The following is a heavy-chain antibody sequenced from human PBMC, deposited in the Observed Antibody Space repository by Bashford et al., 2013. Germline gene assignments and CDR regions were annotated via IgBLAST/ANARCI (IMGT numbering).Heavy chain of an antibody. Sequence: VASVKVSCKASGYTFTSYGISWVRQAPGQGLEWMGWISAYNGNTNYAQKLQGRVTMTTDTSTSTAYMELRSLRSDDTAVYYCARVQEVRVYFYGMDVVGPRDHGPPSP. CDR2: ISAYNGNT. CDR1: GYTFTSYG. V-gene: IGHV1-18*01. J-gene: IGHJ6*02. CDR3: ARVQEVRVYFYGMDV.